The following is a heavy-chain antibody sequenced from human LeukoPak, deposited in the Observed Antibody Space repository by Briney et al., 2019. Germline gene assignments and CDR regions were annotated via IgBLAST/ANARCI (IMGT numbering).Heavy chain of an antibody. D-gene: IGHD7-27*01. CDR2: INTDGSST. Sequence: GGSLRLSCAASGFTFSSYWMHWVRQAPGKGLVWVSRINTDGSSTNYADSVKGRFTISRDDAKNTLYLQMNSLRAEDTAVYYCARTLNWAFDFWGQGTLVTVPS. V-gene: IGHV3-74*01. CDR3: ARTLNWAFDF. CDR1: GFTFSSYW. J-gene: IGHJ4*02.